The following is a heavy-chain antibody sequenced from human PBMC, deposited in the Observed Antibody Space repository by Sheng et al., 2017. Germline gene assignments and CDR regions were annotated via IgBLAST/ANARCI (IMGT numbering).Heavy chain of an antibody. Sequence: QVQLVQSGAEVKKPGASVKVSCKASGYTFTSYGISWVRQAPGQGLEWMGWISAGNGNTKYSQKFQGRVTITRDTSASTAYMELSSLRSEDTAVYYCAKLGYGAGFDYWGQGTLVTVSS. J-gene: IGHJ4*02. CDR2: ISAGNGNT. CDR1: GYTFTSYG. V-gene: IGHV1-18*01. D-gene: IGHD5-18*01. CDR3: AKLGYGAGFDY.